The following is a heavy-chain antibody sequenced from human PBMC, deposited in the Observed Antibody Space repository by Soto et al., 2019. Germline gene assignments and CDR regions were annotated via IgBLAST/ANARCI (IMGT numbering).Heavy chain of an antibody. CDR1: GFTFSSYA. CDR3: ARDFLEHDPDSPSIAVAGD. J-gene: IGHJ4*02. Sequence: GGSLRLSCAASGFTFSSYAMHWVRQAPGKGLEWVAVISYDGSNKYYADSVKGRFTISRDNSKNTLYLQMNSLRAEDTAVYYCARDFLEHDPDSPSIAVAGDWGQGTLVTVSS. CDR2: ISYDGSNK. V-gene: IGHV3-30-3*01. D-gene: IGHD6-19*01.